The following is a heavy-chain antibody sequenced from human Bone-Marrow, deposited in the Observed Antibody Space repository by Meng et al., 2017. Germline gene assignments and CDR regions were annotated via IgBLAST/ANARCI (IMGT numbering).Heavy chain of an antibody. D-gene: IGHD6-13*01. CDR1: GYTFTSYA. J-gene: IGHJ4*02. V-gene: IGHV1-3*01. CDR2: INAGNGNT. CDR3: ARAGHSSSWYLYFDY. Sequence: ASVKVSCKASGYTFTSYAMHWVRQAPGQRLEWMGWINAGNGNTKYSQKFQGRVTITRDTSASTAYMGLSSLRSEDTAVYYCARAGHSSSWYLYFDYWGQGTLVTVSS.